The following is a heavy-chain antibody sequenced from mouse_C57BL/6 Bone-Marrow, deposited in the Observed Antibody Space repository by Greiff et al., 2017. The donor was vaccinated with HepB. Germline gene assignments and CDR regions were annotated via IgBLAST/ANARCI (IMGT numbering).Heavy chain of an antibody. J-gene: IGHJ1*03. CDR3: ARLEDYGGGYFDV. Sequence: QVQLKQPGAELVKPGASVKLSCKASGYTFTSYWMHWVKQRPGQGLEWIGMIHPNSGSTNYNEKFKSKATLTVDKSSSTAYMQLSSLTSEDSAVYYCARLEDYGGGYFDVWGTGTTVTVSS. D-gene: IGHD1-1*01. CDR1: GYTFTSYW. V-gene: IGHV1-64*01. CDR2: IHPNSGST.